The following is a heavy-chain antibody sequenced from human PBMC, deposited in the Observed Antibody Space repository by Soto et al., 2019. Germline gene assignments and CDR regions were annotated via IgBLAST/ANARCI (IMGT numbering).Heavy chain of an antibody. CDR1: GFTFSSYA. D-gene: IGHD2-15*01. CDR2: ISSNGGST. J-gene: IGHJ3*02. Sequence: GGSLRLSCAASGFTFSSYAMHWVRQAPGKGLEYVSAISSNGGSTYYANSVKGRFTISRDNSKNSLYVQMGSLGAEDMAVYYCARDERYCSGGSCYPDAFDIWGQGTMVTVSS. CDR3: ARDERYCSGGSCYPDAFDI. V-gene: IGHV3-64*01.